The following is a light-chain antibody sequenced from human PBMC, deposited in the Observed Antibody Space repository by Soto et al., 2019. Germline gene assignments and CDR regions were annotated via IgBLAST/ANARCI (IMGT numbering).Light chain of an antibody. Sequence: EIVMTQSLATLSVSPGERATLSCRASQSVSSNLAWYQQKPGQAPRLLIYGASTRATGIPGRFSDSGSGTEFTPTISSLQSEDFAVYYCQQYNNWPYTCGQGTKLEIK. J-gene: IGKJ2*01. CDR3: QQYNNWPYT. CDR1: QSVSSN. CDR2: GAS. V-gene: IGKV3-15*01.